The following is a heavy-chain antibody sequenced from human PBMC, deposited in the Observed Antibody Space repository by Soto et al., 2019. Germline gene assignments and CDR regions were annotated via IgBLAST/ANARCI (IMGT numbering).Heavy chain of an antibody. CDR2: IYYSGST. J-gene: IGHJ6*02. Sequence: SETLSLTCTVSGGSISSGDYYWSWIRQPPGKGLEWIGYIYYSGSTYYNPSLKSRVTISVDTSKNQFSLKLSSVTAADTAVYYCARDHYVYDILTGYGYYYGMDLWGQGTTVTVSS. V-gene: IGHV4-30-4*01. D-gene: IGHD3-9*01. CDR3: ARDHYVYDILTGYGYYYGMDL. CDR1: GGSISSGDYY.